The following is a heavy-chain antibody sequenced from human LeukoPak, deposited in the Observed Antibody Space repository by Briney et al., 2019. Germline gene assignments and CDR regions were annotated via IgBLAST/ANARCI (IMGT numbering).Heavy chain of an antibody. D-gene: IGHD1-26*01. J-gene: IGHJ4*02. V-gene: IGHV4-61*01. CDR1: GGSISSGSYY. Sequence: SETLSLTCTVSGGSISSGSYYWSWIRQPPGRGLEWIGYIYYSGSTNYNPSLKSRVTISVHTSKNQFSLRLSSVTAADTAVYYCARGEWDLRDWGQGTLVIVSS. CDR3: ARGEWDLRD. CDR2: IYYSGST.